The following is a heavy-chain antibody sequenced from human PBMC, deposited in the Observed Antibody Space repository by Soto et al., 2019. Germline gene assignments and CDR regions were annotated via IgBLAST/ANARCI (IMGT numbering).Heavy chain of an antibody. J-gene: IGHJ4*02. D-gene: IGHD1-1*01. V-gene: IGHV3-66*04. CDR3: ARQFRNRAFDY. Sequence: EVQLVESGGGLVQPGGSLRLSCAASGFTVSSNYMSWVRQAPGKGLEWVSVIYSGGSTDYADSVKGRFTISRDNSKNTLYLQMNSLRAEDTAVYYCARQFRNRAFDYWGQGTLVTVSS. CDR2: IYSGGST. CDR1: GFTVSSNY.